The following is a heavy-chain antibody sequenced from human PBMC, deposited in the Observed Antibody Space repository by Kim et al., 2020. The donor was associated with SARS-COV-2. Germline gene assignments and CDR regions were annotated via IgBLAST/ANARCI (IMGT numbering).Heavy chain of an antibody. CDR1: GYTSANSY. Sequence: ASVKVSCRTSGYTSANSYIHWVRQAPGQGLEWMGRQHSSTGATIYAPKFQGRLTMTGDTSTRTFYMELSGLRFEDTAVYYCSTELHHWGQGTLVTRSS. J-gene: IGHJ1*01. CDR2: QHSSTGAT. V-gene: IGHV1-46*01. CDR3: STELHH.